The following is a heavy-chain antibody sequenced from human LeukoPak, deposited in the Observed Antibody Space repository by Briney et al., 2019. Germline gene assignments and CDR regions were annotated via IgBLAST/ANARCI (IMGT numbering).Heavy chain of an antibody. D-gene: IGHD6-13*01. CDR3: ARGPSSWYSDH. CDR2: IYSSGGS. J-gene: IGHJ4*02. Sequence: SETLSLTCAVSGGSISTYYCSWSRQPAGKGLEWVGHIYSSGGSTYDPSLKSRMTMSVDTSKNQLYLRLNYVTDVDTAISACARGPSSWYSDHWGQGIVVTVSS. CDR1: GGSISTYY. V-gene: IGHV4-4*07.